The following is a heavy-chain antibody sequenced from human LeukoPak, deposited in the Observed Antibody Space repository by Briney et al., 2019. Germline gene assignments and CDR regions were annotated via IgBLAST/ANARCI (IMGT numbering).Heavy chain of an antibody. J-gene: IGHJ5*02. V-gene: IGHV4-38-2*01. D-gene: IGHD5-24*01. CDR2: IYHSGST. Sequence: SETLSLTCAVSGYSISSGYYWGWIRQPPGKGLEWIGSIYHSGSTYYNPSHKSRVTISVDTSKNQFSLKLSSVTAADTAVYYCARVEPPNWFDPWGQGTLVTVSS. CDR3: ARVEPPNWFDP. CDR1: GYSISSGYY.